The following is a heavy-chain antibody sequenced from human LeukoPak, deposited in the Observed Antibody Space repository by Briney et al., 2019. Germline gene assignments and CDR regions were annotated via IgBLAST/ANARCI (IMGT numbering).Heavy chain of an antibody. CDR3: ARGVGSSWYLDWFDP. Sequence: SETLSLTCSVSHYSITSGYYWGWIRQPPGKGLEWIGNIYYSGSTNYNPSLKSRVTISVDTSKNQFSLKLSSVTAADTAVYYCARGVGSSWYLDWFDPWGQGTLVTVSS. CDR1: HYSITSGYY. CDR2: IYYSGST. D-gene: IGHD6-13*01. J-gene: IGHJ5*02. V-gene: IGHV4-38-2*02.